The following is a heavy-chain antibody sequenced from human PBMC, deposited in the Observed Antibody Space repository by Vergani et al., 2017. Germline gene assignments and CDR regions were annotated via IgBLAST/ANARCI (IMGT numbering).Heavy chain of an antibody. CDR1: GFTFSSYS. D-gene: IGHD3-10*01. CDR2: TSSSSSYI. Sequence: EVQLVESGGGLVKRGGSLRLSCAASGFTFSSYSMNWVRQAPGKGLEWVSSTSSSSSYIHYSDSLKGRFTISRDNAKSSLYLQMNSLRAEDTGVYYCAGDRYYLGSGSYPYFYYYGLDVWGQGTAVTVSS. J-gene: IGHJ6*02. CDR3: AGDRYYLGSGSYPYFYYYGLDV. V-gene: IGHV3-21*01.